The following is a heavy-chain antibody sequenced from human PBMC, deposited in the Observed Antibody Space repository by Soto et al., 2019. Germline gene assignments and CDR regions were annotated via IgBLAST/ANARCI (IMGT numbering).Heavy chain of an antibody. D-gene: IGHD6-6*01. V-gene: IGHV1-46*01. Sequence: ASVKVSCKASGYTFTSYYMHWVRQAPGQGLEWMGIINPSGGSTSYAQKFQGRVTMTRDTSTSTVYMELSSLRSEDTAVYYCARGKGSIAARPGPVGYWGQGTLVTVSS. CDR2: INPSGGST. J-gene: IGHJ4*02. CDR3: ARGKGSIAARPGPVGY. CDR1: GYTFTSYY.